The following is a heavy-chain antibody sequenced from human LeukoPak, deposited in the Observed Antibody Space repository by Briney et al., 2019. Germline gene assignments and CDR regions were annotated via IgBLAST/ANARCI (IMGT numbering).Heavy chain of an antibody. D-gene: IGHD3-9*01. J-gene: IGHJ5*02. CDR3: ARADGYDIWTGYRGWFDP. Sequence: GASVKVSCKASGDTLSSHAICWVRQAPGQGLEWMGGIFPIFGTSNYAQRFQGRVTITADESTSTAYMELSSLRSEDTAVYYCARADGYDIWTGYRGWFDPWGQGTLVTVSS. CDR2: IFPIFGTS. CDR1: GDTLSSHA. V-gene: IGHV1-69*13.